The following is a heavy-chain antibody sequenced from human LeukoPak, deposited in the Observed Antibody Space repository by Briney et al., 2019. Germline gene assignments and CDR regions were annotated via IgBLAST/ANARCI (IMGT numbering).Heavy chain of an antibody. CDR3: ARTYYDFYRAWSGHDAFDI. V-gene: IGHV4-30-4*08. CDR1: GASFNSDDQY. D-gene: IGHD3-3*01. J-gene: IGHJ3*02. CDR2: IHPSGML. Sequence: SETLSLTCTVSGASFNSDDQYWNWIRQSPGKGLEWIGSIHPSGMLYNNPSLESRVTMSRDTSKNQFSLKLSSVTAADTAVYYCARTYYDFYRAWSGHDAFDIWGQGTMVTVSS.